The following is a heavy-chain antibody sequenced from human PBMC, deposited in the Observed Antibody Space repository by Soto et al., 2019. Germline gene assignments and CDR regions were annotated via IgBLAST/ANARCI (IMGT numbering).Heavy chain of an antibody. CDR2: IWYDGTNR. Sequence: QVQLVESGGGVVQPGRSLRLSCGASGFTFNNYGMHWVRQAPGKGLEWVAVIWYDGTNRYYGDFVKGRFTISRDNSKNTLYLQMNSLRAEDTAVYYCARVHDSRLTNSGLRVYYYYGMDVWGQGTTVTVSS. CDR3: ARVHDSRLTNSGLRVYYYYGMDV. J-gene: IGHJ6*02. V-gene: IGHV3-33*01. CDR1: GFTFNNYG. D-gene: IGHD3-10*01.